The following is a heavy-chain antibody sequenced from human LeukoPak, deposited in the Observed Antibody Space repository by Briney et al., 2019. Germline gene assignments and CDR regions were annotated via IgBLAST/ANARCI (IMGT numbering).Heavy chain of an antibody. CDR2: ISSSSSYI. D-gene: IGHD2-2*01. J-gene: IGHJ4*02. CDR3: ARFDVVVVPAANGDFDY. CDR1: GFTFSSYS. Sequence: GGSLRLSCAASGFTFSSYSMNWVRQAPEKGLEWVSSISSSSSYIYYADSVKGRFTISRDNAKNSLYLQMNSLRAEDTAVYYCARFDVVVVPAANGDFDYWGQGTLVTVSS. V-gene: IGHV3-21*01.